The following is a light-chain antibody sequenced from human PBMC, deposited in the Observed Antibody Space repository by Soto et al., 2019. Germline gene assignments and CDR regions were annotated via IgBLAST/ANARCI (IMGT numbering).Light chain of an antibody. CDR3: GTWDSGLIGPV. Sequence: QSVLTQPPSVSAAPGQKVTISCSGGSSNIGTNYVSWYQQLPGTAPKLLIYDNNKRPSGIPDRFSGSKSGTSATLGITGLQTGDEADYYCGTWDSGLIGPVFGGGTKLTVL. CDR2: DNN. V-gene: IGLV1-51*01. J-gene: IGLJ2*01. CDR1: SSNIGTNY.